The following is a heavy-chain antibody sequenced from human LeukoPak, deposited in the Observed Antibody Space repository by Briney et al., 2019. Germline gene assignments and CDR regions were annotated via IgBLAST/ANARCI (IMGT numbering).Heavy chain of an antibody. CDR2: ISYDGSNK. D-gene: IGHD6-13*01. CDR3: AREYSSSWWRYFDY. V-gene: IGHV3-30-3*01. J-gene: IGHJ4*02. CDR1: GFTFSSYA. Sequence: GGSLRLSCAASGFTFSSYAMHWVRQAPGKGLEWVAVISYDGSNKYYADSVKGRFTIPRDNSKNTLYLQMNSLRAEDTAVYYCAREYSSSWWRYFDYWGQGTLVTVSS.